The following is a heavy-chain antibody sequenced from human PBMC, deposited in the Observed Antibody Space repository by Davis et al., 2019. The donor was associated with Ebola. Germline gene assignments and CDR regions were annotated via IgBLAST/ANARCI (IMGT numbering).Heavy chain of an antibody. J-gene: IGHJ6*04. CDR2: INHSGST. Sequence: MPSETLSLTCAVYGGSFSGYYWSWIRQPPGKGLEWIGEINHSGSTNYNPSLKSRVTISVDTSKNQFSLKLSSVTAADTAVYYCARAGRPGPYYGMDVWGKGTTVTVSS. CDR3: ARAGRPGPYYGMDV. CDR1: GGSFSGYY. V-gene: IGHV4-34*01.